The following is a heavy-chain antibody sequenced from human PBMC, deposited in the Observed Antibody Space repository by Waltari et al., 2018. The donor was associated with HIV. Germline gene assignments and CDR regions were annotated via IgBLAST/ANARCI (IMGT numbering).Heavy chain of an antibody. CDR2: INTDGSST. Sequence: EVQLVESGGGLVQPGGSLRLSCAASGFTFSSYWIHWVRQAPGKGLVWVSRINTDGSSTSYADSVKCRFTISRDNAKNTLYLQMNSLGAEDTAVYYCARGGHCSGISCYTGDYSYGLDVWGQGTTVTVSS. J-gene: IGHJ6*02. CDR3: ARGGHCSGISCYTGDYSYGLDV. V-gene: IGHV3-74*01. D-gene: IGHD2-2*02. CDR1: GFTFSSYW.